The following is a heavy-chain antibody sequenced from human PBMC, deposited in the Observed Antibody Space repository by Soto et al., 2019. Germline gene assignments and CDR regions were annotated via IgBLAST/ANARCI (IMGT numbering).Heavy chain of an antibody. CDR3: ASLTSRDYEKGSYYYYYGMDV. CDR2: IYYSGST. J-gene: IGHJ6*02. CDR1: GGSISSGGYY. Sequence: QVQLQESGPGLVKPSQTLFLTCTVSGGSISSGGYYWSWIRQHPGKGLEWIGYIYYSGSTYYNPSLKSRVTISVDTSKNQFSLKLSSVTAADTAVYYCASLTSRDYEKGSYYYYYGMDVWGQGTTVTVSS. D-gene: IGHD4-17*01. V-gene: IGHV4-31*03.